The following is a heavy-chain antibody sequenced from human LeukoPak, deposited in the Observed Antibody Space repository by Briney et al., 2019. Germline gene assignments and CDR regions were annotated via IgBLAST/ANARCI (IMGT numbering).Heavy chain of an antibody. J-gene: IGHJ4*02. V-gene: IGHV3-15*01. D-gene: IGHD2-15*01. CDR3: TTRRQDGW. CDR2: IKSKSDGGTI. Sequence: GGSLRLSCVGSGFTFSDAWMSWVRQAPGKGVEWVGRIKSKSDGGTIDYAAPVKGRFTISRDDSRNTLYLQMNSLKTEDTAVYYCTTRRQDGWWGQGTLVTVS. CDR1: GFTFSDAW.